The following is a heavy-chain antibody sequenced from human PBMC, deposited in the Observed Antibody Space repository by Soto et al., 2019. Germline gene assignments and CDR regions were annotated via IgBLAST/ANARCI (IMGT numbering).Heavy chain of an antibody. Sequence: QGQLVQSGAEVKKPGSSVKVSCKASGGTFSTYSINWVRQAPGQGLEWMGRIIPMLGIANYAQKFQGRVTITADKYTNTAYMELSSLRSEDTAVYYCARGGFYYDNSGRLDFWGQGTLVTVSS. V-gene: IGHV1-69*02. D-gene: IGHD3-22*01. J-gene: IGHJ4*02. CDR3: ARGGFYYDNSGRLDF. CDR2: IIPMLGIA. CDR1: GGTFSTYS.